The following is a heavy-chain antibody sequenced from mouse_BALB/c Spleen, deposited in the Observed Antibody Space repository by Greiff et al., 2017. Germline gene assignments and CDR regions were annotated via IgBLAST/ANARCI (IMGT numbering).Heavy chain of an antibody. CDR1: GYTFTSYW. CDR3: AREKLGTLFDY. J-gene: IGHJ2*01. Sequence: VQVVESGAELAKPGASVKMSCKASGYTFTSYWMHWVKQRPGQGLEWIGYINPSTGYTEYNQKFKDKATLTADKSSSTAYMQLSSLTSEDSAVYYCAREKLGTLFDYWGQGTTLTVSS. D-gene: IGHD3-1*01. V-gene: IGHV1-7*01. CDR2: INPSTGYT.